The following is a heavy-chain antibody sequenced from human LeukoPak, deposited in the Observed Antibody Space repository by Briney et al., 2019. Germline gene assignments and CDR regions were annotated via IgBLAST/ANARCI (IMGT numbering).Heavy chain of an antibody. Sequence: SETLSLTCTVSGGSISTSSYYWGWVRQPPGKGLEWIGEINHSGSTNYNPSLKSRVTISVDTSKNQFSLKLSSATAADTAVYYCARLARVRYFDCPPWGQGTLVTVSS. D-gene: IGHD3-9*01. CDR2: INHSGST. CDR1: GGSISTSSYY. CDR3: ARLARVRYFDCPP. J-gene: IGHJ5*02. V-gene: IGHV4-39*07.